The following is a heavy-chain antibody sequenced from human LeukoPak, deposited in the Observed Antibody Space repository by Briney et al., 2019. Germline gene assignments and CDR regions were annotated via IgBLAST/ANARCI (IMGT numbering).Heavy chain of an antibody. Sequence: PGGSLRLSCAASGFTFSDSWMSWVRQAPGKGLEWMANMNQDGSEKDYVDSVKGRFTISRDNARKSLYLQMSSLRAEDTAVYYCATYTHWVAGDVWGQGTTVTVSS. CDR3: ATYTHWVAGDV. V-gene: IGHV3-7*01. D-gene: IGHD3-16*01. J-gene: IGHJ6*02. CDR2: MNQDGSEK. CDR1: GFTFSDSW.